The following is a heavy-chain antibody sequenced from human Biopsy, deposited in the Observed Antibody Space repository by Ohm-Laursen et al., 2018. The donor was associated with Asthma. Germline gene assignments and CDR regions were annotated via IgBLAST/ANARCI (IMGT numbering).Heavy chain of an antibody. D-gene: IGHD4-17*01. J-gene: IGHJ4*02. CDR3: ASDFPKDYVRYNFQF. Sequence: SVKVSCKISGYRLPDLSMHWVRQAPGQGLEWMGGHDHEEGGTVNARRFQGRVTMTEDTSTDTAYMELSSLSSDDTAVYYCASDFPKDYVRYNFQFWGQGTLVTVSS. CDR1: GYRLPDLS. CDR2: HDHEEGGT. V-gene: IGHV1-24*01.